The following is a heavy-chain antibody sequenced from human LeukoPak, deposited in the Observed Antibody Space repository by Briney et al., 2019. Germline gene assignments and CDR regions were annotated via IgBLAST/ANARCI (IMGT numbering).Heavy chain of an antibody. J-gene: IGHJ1*01. CDR1: GFSIDDNA. D-gene: IGHD3-16*01. CDR2: ISGDGATT. CDR3: AKDNQRGGFQH. V-gene: IGHV3-43*02. Sequence: PGGSLRLSCAASGFSIDDNAMYWVRQAPGKGLEWVSLISGDGATTYYADSVKGRFNISRDNSKSSLYLQMNSLRSEDSALYYCAKDNQRGGFQHWGQGTLVTVSS.